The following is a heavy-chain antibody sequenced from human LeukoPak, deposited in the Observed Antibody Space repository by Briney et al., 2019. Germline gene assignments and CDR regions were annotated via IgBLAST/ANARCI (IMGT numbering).Heavy chain of an antibody. Sequence: SETLSLTCTVSGGSISSSSYYWGWIRQPPGKGLEWIGSIYYSGSTYYNPSLKSQVTISVDTSKNQFSLKLSSVTAADTAVYYCARHPDEAEYYYDSSGYYYVDWFDPWGQGTLVTVSS. CDR1: GGSISSSSYY. V-gene: IGHV4-39*01. J-gene: IGHJ5*02. CDR3: ARHPDEAEYYYDSSGYYYVDWFDP. CDR2: IYYSGST. D-gene: IGHD3-22*01.